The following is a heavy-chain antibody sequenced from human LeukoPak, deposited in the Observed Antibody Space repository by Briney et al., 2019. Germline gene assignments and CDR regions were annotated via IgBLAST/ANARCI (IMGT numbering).Heavy chain of an antibody. Sequence: PGGSLRLSCAASGFSFSTNPMSWVRQAPGKGLEWVSAISPDKTYYVDSVKGRLTISRDNYKNTVDLHMNSPRAEDTAIYYCVKEHVDRAFTRSFEIWGQGIVVTVSS. CDR3: VKEHVDRAFTRSFEI. V-gene: IGHV3-23*01. J-gene: IGHJ3*02. CDR1: GFSFSTNP. CDR2: ISPDKT. D-gene: IGHD3-3*02.